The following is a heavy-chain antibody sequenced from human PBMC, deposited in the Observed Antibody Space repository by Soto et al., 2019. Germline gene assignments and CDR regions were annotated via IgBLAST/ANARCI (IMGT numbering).Heavy chain of an antibody. V-gene: IGHV3-30*03. CDR2: ISYDKSS. D-gene: IGHD5-12*01. CDR3: ASLYYYSLTKYLDY. CDR1: GFAFRNYL. Sequence: GGSLRLSCTASGFAFRNYLMHWVRQAPGKGLQWVGSISYDKSSKYADDVRGRFTLSRDNSENTLYLHMNNLGPEDTAIYYCASLYYYSLTKYLDYWGQGTVVTVSS. J-gene: IGHJ4*02.